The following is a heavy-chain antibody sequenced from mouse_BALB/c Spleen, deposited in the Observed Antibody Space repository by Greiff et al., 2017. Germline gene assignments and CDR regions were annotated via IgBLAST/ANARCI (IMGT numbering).Heavy chain of an antibody. V-gene: IGHV5-6-5*01. CDR2: ISSGGST. CDR3: ARYYYGSSYAMEY. J-gene: IGHJ4*01. CDR1: GFTFSSYA. D-gene: IGHD1-1*01. Sequence: EVHLVESGGGLVKPGGSLKLSCAASGFTFSSYAMSWVRQTPEKRLEWVASISSGGSTYYPDSVKGRFTISRDNARNILYLQMSSLRSEDTAMYYCARYYYGSSYAMEYWGEGTSVNV.